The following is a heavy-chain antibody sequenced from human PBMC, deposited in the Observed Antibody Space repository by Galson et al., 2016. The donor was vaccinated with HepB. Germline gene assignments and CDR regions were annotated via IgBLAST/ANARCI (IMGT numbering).Heavy chain of an antibody. V-gene: IGHV4-39*01. Sequence: SETLSLTCTVSNDSVSTRSYYWGWIRQSPGKGLEWIGTILYTGNIYYNPSLKSRVTISVDTSKSQFSLNLISVTAADTAVYFCARVVVVGGYIQGGETFDVWGQGALVTVSS. CDR2: ILYTGNI. CDR1: NDSVSTRSYY. D-gene: IGHD2-15*01. CDR3: ARVVVVGGYIQGGETFDV. J-gene: IGHJ3*01.